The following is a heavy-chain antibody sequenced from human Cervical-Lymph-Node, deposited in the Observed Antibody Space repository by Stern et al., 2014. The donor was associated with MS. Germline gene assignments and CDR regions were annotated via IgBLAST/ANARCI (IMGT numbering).Heavy chain of an antibody. Sequence: EVQLEESGGALVKPGGSLRLSCAASGFSFSKAWMTWVRQAPGKGLEWVGRIKSKTDGGTTEYAAPVKGRFTISRDDSKNTLYLQMNSLKTEDTAVYYCSVEEDSFDSDSPAMFFEYWGQGTLVTVSS. CDR3: SVEEDSFDSDSPAMFFEY. V-gene: IGHV3-15*02. CDR1: GFSFSKAW. D-gene: IGHD5-12*01. CDR2: IKSKTDGGTT. J-gene: IGHJ4*02.